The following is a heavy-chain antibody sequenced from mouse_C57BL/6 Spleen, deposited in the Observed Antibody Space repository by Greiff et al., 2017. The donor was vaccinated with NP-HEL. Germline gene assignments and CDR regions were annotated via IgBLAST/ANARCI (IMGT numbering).Heavy chain of an antibody. J-gene: IGHJ4*01. CDR2: INPNNGGT. D-gene: IGHD1-1*01. V-gene: IGHV1-26*01. CDR3: ARSNYGWPGAMDY. Sequence: VQLQQSGPELVKPGASVKISCKASGYTFTDYYMNWVKQSHGKSLEWIGDINPNNGGTSYNQKFKGKATLTVDKSSSTAYMELRSLTSEDSAVYYCARSNYGWPGAMDYWGQGTSVTVSS. CDR1: GYTFTDYY.